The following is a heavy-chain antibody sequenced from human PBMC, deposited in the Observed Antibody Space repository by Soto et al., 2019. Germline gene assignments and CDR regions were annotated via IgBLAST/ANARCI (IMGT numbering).Heavy chain of an antibody. V-gene: IGHV3-7*03. CDR1: GFRFSSSW. J-gene: IGHJ1*01. D-gene: IGHD3-16*01. CDR3: ASWADAADEDYFHH. CDR2: INQGGSQK. Sequence: EVQLVESGGGLVQPGGSLRLSCAGSGFRFSSSWMSWIRQAPGKGLEWVAHINQGGSQKYYVDSAKGRFTISRDNAKNSLYLQMTNLRAEDTATYYCASWADAADEDYFHHWGQGNLGTVAS.